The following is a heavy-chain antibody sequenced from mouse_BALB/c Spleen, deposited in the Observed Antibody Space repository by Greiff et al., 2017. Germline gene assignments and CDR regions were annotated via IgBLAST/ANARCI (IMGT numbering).Heavy chain of an antibody. D-gene: IGHD1-2*01. CDR2: ISSGGGST. V-gene: IGHV5-12-1*01. J-gene: IGHJ4*01. CDR1: GFAFSSYD. Sequence: EVKLVESGGGLVKPGGSLKLSCAASGFAFSSYDMSWVRQTPEKRLEWVAYISSGGGSTYYPDTVKGRFTISRDNAKNTLYLQMSSLKSEDTAMYYCARQGVYYGYSYYAMDYWGQGTSVTVSS. CDR3: ARQGVYYGYSYYAMDY.